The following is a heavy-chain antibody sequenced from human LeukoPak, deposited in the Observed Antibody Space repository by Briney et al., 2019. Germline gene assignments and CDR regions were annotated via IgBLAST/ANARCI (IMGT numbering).Heavy chain of an antibody. CDR1: GVSISSTEW. D-gene: IGHD3-9*01. CDR2: IHRDGRT. J-gene: IGHJ4*02. CDR3: GKTDIWFNPIDY. Sequence: SGTLSLTCAVSGVSISSTEWWIWVRQSPGQGLEWIGEIHRDGRTRYSPSLTSRASMSIDYSKNQFSLKVSSVTAADTAIYYCGKTDIWFNPIDYWGPGSLVIVSS. V-gene: IGHV4-4*02.